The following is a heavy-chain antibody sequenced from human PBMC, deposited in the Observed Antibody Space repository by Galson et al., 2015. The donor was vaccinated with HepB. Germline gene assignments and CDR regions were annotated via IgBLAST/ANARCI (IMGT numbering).Heavy chain of an antibody. J-gene: IGHJ4*02. CDR1: GFTFSSYA. CDR2: IYSGGST. D-gene: IGHD6-13*01. V-gene: IGHV3-66*01. Sequence: SLRLSCAASGFTFSSYAMSWVRQAPGKGLEWVSVIYSGGSTYYADSVKGGFTISRDNSKNTLYLQMNSLRAEDTAVYYYARGSGYSSPFDYWGQGTLVTVSS. CDR3: ARGSGYSSPFDY.